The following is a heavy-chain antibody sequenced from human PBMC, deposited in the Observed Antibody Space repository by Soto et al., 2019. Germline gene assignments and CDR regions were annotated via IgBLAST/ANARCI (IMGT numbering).Heavy chain of an antibody. D-gene: IGHD4-17*01. J-gene: IGHJ4*02. V-gene: IGHV4-34*01. Sequence: PSXTLYLTCAVYGGSLTNYYSSWIGQPPGEGREWIGEINHSRSTNYNPSLKSRVTISVDTSTNQFSLKLSSLTAADTAVYSGARGYGAHNPPDIWGQGMLVTVTS. CDR1: GGSLTNYY. CDR2: INHSRST. CDR3: ARGYGAHNPPDI.